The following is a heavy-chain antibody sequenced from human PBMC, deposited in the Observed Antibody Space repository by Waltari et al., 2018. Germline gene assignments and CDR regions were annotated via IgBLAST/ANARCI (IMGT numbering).Heavy chain of an antibody. D-gene: IGHD2-2*03. CDR1: GGTFSSYT. CDR3: ARGGYCSSTSCHNWFDP. V-gene: IGHV1-69*02. CDR2: IIPSLGIA. J-gene: IGHJ5*02. Sequence: QVQLVQSGAEVKKPGSSVKVSCKASGGTFSSYTISWVRQAPGQGLEWMGRIIPSLGIANYAQKFQGRVTITADKSTSTAYMELSSLRSEDTAVYYCARGGYCSSTSCHNWFDPWGQGTLVTVSS.